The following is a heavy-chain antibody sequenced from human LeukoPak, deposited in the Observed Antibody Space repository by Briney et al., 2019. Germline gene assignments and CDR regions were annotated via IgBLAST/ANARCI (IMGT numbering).Heavy chain of an antibody. J-gene: IGHJ4*02. CDR1: GFTFSSYA. D-gene: IGHD6-13*01. CDR2: ISGSGGST. Sequence: HSGGSLRLSCAASGFTFSSYAMSWVRQAPGKGLEWVSAISGSGGSTYYADSVKGRFTISRDNSKNTLYLQMNSLRAEDTAVYYCAKDRSHIAAAGTSENYFDYWGQGTLVTVSS. V-gene: IGHV3-23*01. CDR3: AKDRSHIAAAGTSENYFDY.